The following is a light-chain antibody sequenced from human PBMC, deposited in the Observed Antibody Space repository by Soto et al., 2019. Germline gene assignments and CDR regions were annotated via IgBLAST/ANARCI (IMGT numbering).Light chain of an antibody. Sequence: VLTQSPDTLSLSPGEGATLSCRASQSTFDTYLAWFQQKPGQAPRLLIYAASTRATGIPDRFSGSGSGSDFSLTISRREPEDAAVYYCHQYGNSPWTLGQGTKVEI. CDR3: HQYGNSPWT. CDR1: QSTFDTY. CDR2: AAS. V-gene: IGKV3-20*01. J-gene: IGKJ1*01.